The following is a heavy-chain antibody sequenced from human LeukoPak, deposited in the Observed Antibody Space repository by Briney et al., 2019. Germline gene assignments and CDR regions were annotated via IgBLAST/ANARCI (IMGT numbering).Heavy chain of an antibody. Sequence: ASVKVSCKAFGYTFTSNYMHWVRQAPGQGPEWMGVISPSGGSTTYAQKFQGRVTMTRDTSISTAYMELSRLRSDDTAVYYCARDLSGWFHFDYWGQGMLVTVSS. CDR3: ARDLSGWFHFDY. V-gene: IGHV1-2*02. D-gene: IGHD3-3*01. J-gene: IGHJ4*02. CDR2: ISPSGGST. CDR1: GYTFTSNY.